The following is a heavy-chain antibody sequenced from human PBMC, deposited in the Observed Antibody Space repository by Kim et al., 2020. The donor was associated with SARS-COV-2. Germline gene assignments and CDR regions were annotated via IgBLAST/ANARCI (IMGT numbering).Heavy chain of an antibody. J-gene: IGHJ4*02. D-gene: IGHD6-13*01. Sequence: GGSLRLSCAASGFTFNNYAMTWVRQAPGKGLEWVSTIGGGGTSTYYADSVKGRFTISRDNSRNTLYLQMNSPRAEDTAVYYCAKAHDGSSWYYFDYWGQG. CDR2: IGGGGTST. V-gene: IGHV3-23*01. CDR1: GFTFNNYA. CDR3: AKAHDGSSWYYFDY.